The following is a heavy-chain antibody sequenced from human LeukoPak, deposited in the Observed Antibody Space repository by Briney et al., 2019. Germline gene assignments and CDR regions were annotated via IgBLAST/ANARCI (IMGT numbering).Heavy chain of an antibody. CDR2: INPNSGGT. CDR1: GYTFTSYD. J-gene: IGHJ6*03. V-gene: IGHV1-2*06. CDR3: AAETTVTTCYYFSIDV. D-gene: IGHD4-17*01. Sequence: ASVKVSCKASGYTFTSYDINWVRQATGQGLEWMGRINPNSGGTNYAQKFQGRVTMTRDTSISTAYMELSRLRSDDPAVYYCAAETTVTTCYYFSIDVWGKGTTVTVSS.